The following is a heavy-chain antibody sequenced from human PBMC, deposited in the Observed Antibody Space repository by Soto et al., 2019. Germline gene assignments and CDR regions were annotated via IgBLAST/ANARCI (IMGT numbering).Heavy chain of an antibody. CDR3: ARGWCIGGGSCASRAFDP. Sequence: SETLSLTCAVYGGSFSGYYWSWIRQPPGKGPEWIGEINHSGSTNYNPSLKSRVTISVDTSKNQFSLKLSSVTAADTAVYYCARGWCIGGGSCASRAFDPWGQGTLVTVSS. J-gene: IGHJ5*02. CDR2: INHSGST. D-gene: IGHD2-15*01. V-gene: IGHV4-34*01. CDR1: GGSFSGYY.